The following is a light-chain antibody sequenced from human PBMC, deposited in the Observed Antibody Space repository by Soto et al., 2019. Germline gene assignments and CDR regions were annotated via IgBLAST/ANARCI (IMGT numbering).Light chain of an antibody. CDR2: QVS. V-gene: IGLV2-14*01. J-gene: IGLJ1*01. Sequence: QSALTQPASVSGSPGQSITISCTGTSSDIGAYNSVSWYQHHPGKAPKLIVFQVSFRPSAVSDRFSGSKSDNTASLTISGLQTEDEADYYRLSYKARSTFVFGTGTKVTVL. CDR3: LSYKARSTFV. CDR1: SSDIGAYNS.